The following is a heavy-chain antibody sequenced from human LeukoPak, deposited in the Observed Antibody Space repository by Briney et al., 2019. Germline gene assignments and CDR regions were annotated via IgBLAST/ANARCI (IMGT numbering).Heavy chain of an antibody. CDR3: ARGTRPDSSGYTYYYYGMDV. CDR1: GFAFSTQG. V-gene: IGHV3-33*01. D-gene: IGHD3-22*01. CDR2: IWHDGNNK. J-gene: IGHJ6*02. Sequence: GGSLRLSCATSGFAFSTQGMHWVRQAPGKGLEWVAAIWHDGNNKYYVDSVKGRFTISRDNSKNTVYLQMNSLRAEDTAVYYCARGTRPDSSGYTYYYYGMDVWGQGTTVTVSS.